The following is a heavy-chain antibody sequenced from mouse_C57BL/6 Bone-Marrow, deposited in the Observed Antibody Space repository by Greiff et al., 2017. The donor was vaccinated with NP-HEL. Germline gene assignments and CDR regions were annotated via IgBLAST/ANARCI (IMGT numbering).Heavy chain of an antibody. CDR2: INSDGGST. D-gene: IGHD2-4*01. J-gene: IGHJ3*01. Sequence: EVHLVESGGGLVQPGESLKLSCESNEYACPSHDMSWARKTPEPLLSLVAAINSDGGSTYYPDTMERRFIITRDNTKETLYLQMSSLRSEDTALYYCAGRDYDVGWFAYWGQGTLVTVAA. CDR3: AGRDYDVGWFAY. V-gene: IGHV5-2*01. CDR1: EYACPSHD.